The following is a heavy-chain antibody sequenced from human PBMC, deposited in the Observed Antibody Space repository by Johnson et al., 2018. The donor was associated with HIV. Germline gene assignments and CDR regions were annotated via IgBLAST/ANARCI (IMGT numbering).Heavy chain of an antibody. J-gene: IGHJ3*02. V-gene: IGHV3-15*01. CDR2: IKSKTDGGTT. D-gene: IGHD6-19*01. CDR3: ARDYGQWLVPGAFDI. CDR1: GFTFSNAW. Sequence: VQLVESGGGLVKPGGSLRLSCAASGFTFSNAWMSWVRQAPGKGLEWVGRIKSKTDGGTTDYAAPVKGRFTISRDDSKNTLSLQMNSLKTEDTAVYYCARDYGQWLVPGAFDIWGQGTMVTVSS.